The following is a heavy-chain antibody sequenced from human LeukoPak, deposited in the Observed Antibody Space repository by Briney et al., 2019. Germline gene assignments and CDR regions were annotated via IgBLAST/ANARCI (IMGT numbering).Heavy chain of an antibody. CDR2: IYYSGST. V-gene: IGHV4-59*01. J-gene: IGHJ5*02. Sequence: SETLSLTCTVSGGSISSYYWSWIQQPPGKGLEWIGYIYYSGSTNYNPSLKSRVTISVDTSKNQFSLKLSSVTAADTAVYYCARGGPGYYDSSGYIPIYWLDPWGQGTLVTVSS. D-gene: IGHD3-22*01. CDR1: GGSISSYY. CDR3: ARGGPGYYDSSGYIPIYWLDP.